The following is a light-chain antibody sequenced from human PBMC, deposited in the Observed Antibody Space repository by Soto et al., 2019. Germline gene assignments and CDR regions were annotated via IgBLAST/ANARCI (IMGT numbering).Light chain of an antibody. CDR2: GAS. CDR3: QQYNNWPPKT. Sequence: EIVMTQSPATLSVSPGERATLSCRASQSVSSNLAWYQKKPGQAPRLLIYGASTRATGIPARFSGSGSGTEFTLTISSRQSEDFAVYYCQQYNNWPPKTFGQGTKVEIK. CDR1: QSVSSN. V-gene: IGKV3-15*01. J-gene: IGKJ1*01.